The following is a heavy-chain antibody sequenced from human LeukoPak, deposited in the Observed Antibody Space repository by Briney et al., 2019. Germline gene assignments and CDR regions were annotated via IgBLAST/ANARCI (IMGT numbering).Heavy chain of an antibody. V-gene: IGHV4-4*02. CDR1: GGSISRSNW. D-gene: IGHD3-22*01. Sequence: PSETLSLTCAVSGGSISRSNWWTWVRQPPGKGLEWIGEIYHTGSVNYNPSLKSRVTISVDKSKNQFSLKLSSVTAADTAVYYCVRATFYYDKSGYRTFDYWGQGTLVTVSP. CDR3: VRATFYYDKSGYRTFDY. J-gene: IGHJ4*02. CDR2: IYHTGSV.